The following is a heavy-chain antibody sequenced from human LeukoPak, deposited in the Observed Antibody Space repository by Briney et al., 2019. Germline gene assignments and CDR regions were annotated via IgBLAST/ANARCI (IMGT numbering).Heavy chain of an antibody. CDR2: ISAYNDNT. CDR1: GYTFTSYG. Sequence: GASVKVSCKASGYTFTSYGISWVRQAPGQGLEWMGWISAYNDNTNYAQKLQGRVTMTTDTSTSTAYMELRSLRSDDTAVYYCARAKDYDILTGYYKDFDYWGQGTLVTVSS. CDR3: ARAKDYDILTGYYKDFDY. V-gene: IGHV1-18*04. J-gene: IGHJ4*02. D-gene: IGHD3-9*01.